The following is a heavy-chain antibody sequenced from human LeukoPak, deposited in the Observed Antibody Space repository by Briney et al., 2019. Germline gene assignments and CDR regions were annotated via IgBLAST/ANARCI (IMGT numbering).Heavy chain of an antibody. CDR2: IIPIFGTA. J-gene: IGHJ5*02. Sequence: SVKVSCKASGGTFSSYAISWVRQAPGQGLEWMGGIIPIFGTANYAQKFQGRVTITADESTSTAYMELSSLRSEDTAVYYCARDGGARSFTNGLNWFDPWGQGTLVTVSS. CDR3: ARDGGARSFTNGLNWFDP. D-gene: IGHD2-8*01. V-gene: IGHV1-69*13. CDR1: GGTFSSYA.